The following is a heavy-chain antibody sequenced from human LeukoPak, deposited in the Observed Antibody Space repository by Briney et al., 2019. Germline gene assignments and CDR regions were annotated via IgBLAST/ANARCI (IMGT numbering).Heavy chain of an antibody. CDR1: GITFSSYA. J-gene: IGHJ4*02. D-gene: IGHD1-26*01. CDR2: ISGSAGST. V-gene: IGHV3-23*01. Sequence: GGSRRLSCAASGITFSSYAMSWVRQAPGKGLEWVSGISGSAGSTFYADSVKGRFSISRDNSKNTLDLQMNSLRAEDTAVYYCAKTWASGSPDYWGQGTLVTVSS. CDR3: AKTWASGSPDY.